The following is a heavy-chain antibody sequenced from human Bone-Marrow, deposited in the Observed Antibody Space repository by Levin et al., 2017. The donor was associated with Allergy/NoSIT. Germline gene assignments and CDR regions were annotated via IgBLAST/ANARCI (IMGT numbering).Heavy chain of an antibody. CDR1: GGSFSGYY. CDR2: INHSGST. J-gene: IGHJ4*02. V-gene: IGHV4-34*01. D-gene: IGHD6-19*01. CDR3: ARRGIAVAGRDY. Sequence: PSETLSLTCAVYGGSFSGYYWSWIRQPPGKGLEWIGEINHSGSTNYNPSLKSRVTISVDTSKNQFSLKLSSVTAADTAVYYCARRGIAVAGRDYWGQGTLVTVSS.